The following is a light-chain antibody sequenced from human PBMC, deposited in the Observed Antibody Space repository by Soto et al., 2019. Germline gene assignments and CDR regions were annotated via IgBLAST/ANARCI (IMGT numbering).Light chain of an antibody. CDR3: GSYTTSTAPGL. J-gene: IGLJ1*01. Sequence: QSVLTQPASVSGSPGQSISISCTGTSSDVGGYNYVSWYQQRPGKAPKLMIYDVSDRPSGVSNRFSGSKSGNTASLTISGLQAEDGADYYCGSYTTSTAPGLFGTGTKVTVL. CDR1: SSDVGGYNY. CDR2: DVS. V-gene: IGLV2-14*01.